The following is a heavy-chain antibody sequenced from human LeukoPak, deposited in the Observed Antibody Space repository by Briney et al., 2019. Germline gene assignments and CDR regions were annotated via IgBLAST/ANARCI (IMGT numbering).Heavy chain of an antibody. Sequence: SVKVSCKASGGTFSSYTISWVRQAPGQGLEWMGRIIPILGIANYAQKFQGRVTITADKSTSAAYMELSSLRSEDTAVYYCARGGQEANWGSTRYWGQGTLVTVSS. CDR2: IIPILGIA. D-gene: IGHD7-27*01. J-gene: IGHJ4*02. CDR3: ARGGQEANWGSTRY. V-gene: IGHV1-69*02. CDR1: GGTFSSYT.